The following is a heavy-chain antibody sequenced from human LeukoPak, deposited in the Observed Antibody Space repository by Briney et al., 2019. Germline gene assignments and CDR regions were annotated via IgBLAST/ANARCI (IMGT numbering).Heavy chain of an antibody. CDR1: GGFHRRYY. CDR2: VYYSGCT. V-gene: IGHV4-59*01. Sequence: SVTLSLTRTFSGGFHRRYYWSWLRQPPAKGLEGIGDVYYSGCTKHNPSLKSRVTISVDTSKNPFSLKLSSVTAADTAVYYCARLYYGSGSYYGYYYYGMDVWGQGTTVTVSS. CDR3: ARLYYGSGSYYGYYYYGMDV. J-gene: IGHJ6*02. D-gene: IGHD3-10*01.